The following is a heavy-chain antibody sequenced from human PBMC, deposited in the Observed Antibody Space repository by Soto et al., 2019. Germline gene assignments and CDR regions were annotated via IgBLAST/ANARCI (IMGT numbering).Heavy chain of an antibody. D-gene: IGHD4-17*01. CDR2: ISHDGSNK. J-gene: IGHJ6*02. Sequence: QVNLVESGGGVVQPGRSLRLSCAASGFTFSDYGMHWVRQAPGKGLEWVAAISHDGSNKFYGDSVKGRFTISRDNSKNALLLQTDRLTDEDTAVYFCAQESRPRAVTATRVYGMDVWGQGTTVAVSS. V-gene: IGHV3-30*18. CDR3: AQESRPRAVTATRVYGMDV. CDR1: GFTFSDYG.